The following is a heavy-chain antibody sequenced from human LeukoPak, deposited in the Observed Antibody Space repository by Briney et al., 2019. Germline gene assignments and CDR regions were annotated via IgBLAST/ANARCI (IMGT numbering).Heavy chain of an antibody. J-gene: IGHJ4*02. V-gene: IGHV3-23*01. CDR3: AGGTSGHYFDY. CDR2: ISGSGGST. D-gene: IGHD2-15*01. CDR1: GFTFSSYG. Sequence: GGSLRLSCAASGFTFSSYGMSWVRQAPGKGLEWVSAISGSGGSTYYADSVKGRFTTSRDNSKNTLYLQMNSLRAEDTAVYYCAGGTSGHYFDYWGQGTLVTVSS.